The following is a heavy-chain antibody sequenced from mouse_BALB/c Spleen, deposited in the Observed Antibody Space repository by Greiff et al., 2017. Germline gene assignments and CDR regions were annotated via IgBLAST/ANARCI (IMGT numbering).Heavy chain of an antibody. J-gene: IGHJ2*01. CDR2: ISYSGST. V-gene: IGHV3-2*02. CDR3: ARKGGRVMYYFDY. D-gene: IGHD2-1*01. CDR1: GYSITSDYA. Sequence: EVKLMESGPGLVKPSQSLSLTCTVTGYSITSDYAWNWIRQFPGNKLEWMGYISYSGSTSYNPSLKSRISITRDTSKNQFFLQLNSVTTEDTATYYCARKGGRVMYYFDYWGQGTTLTVSS.